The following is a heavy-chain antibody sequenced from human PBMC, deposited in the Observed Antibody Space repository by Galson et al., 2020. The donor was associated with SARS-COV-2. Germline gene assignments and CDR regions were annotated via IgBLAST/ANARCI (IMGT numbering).Heavy chain of an antibody. CDR1: GFTFSSYA. Sequence: GGSLRLSCAASGFTFSSYAMHWVRQAPGKGLEWVAVISYDGSNKYYADSVKGRFTISRDNSKNTLYLQMNSLRAEDTAVYYCARDLGGYMDYWGQGTLVTVSS. D-gene: IGHD3-10*01. V-gene: IGHV3-30-3*01. CDR2: ISYDGSNK. J-gene: IGHJ4*02. CDR3: ARDLGGYMDY.